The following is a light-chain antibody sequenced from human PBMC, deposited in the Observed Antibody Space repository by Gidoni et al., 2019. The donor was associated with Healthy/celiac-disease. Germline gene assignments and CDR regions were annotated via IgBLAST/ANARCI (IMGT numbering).Light chain of an antibody. J-gene: IGLJ3*02. CDR3: AAWDDSLSGLWV. V-gene: IGLV1-47*01. CDR2: RNN. CDR1: SSNTGSNY. Sequence: QSVLTQPPSASGTPGQRVTLSCSGSSSNTGSNYVYWYQQLPGTAPKLLIYRNNQRPSGVPDRFSGSKSGTSASLAISGLRSEDEADYYCAAWDDSLSGLWVFGGGTKLTVL.